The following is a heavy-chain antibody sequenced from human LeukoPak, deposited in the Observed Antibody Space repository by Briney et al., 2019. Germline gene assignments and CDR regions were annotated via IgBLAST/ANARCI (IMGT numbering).Heavy chain of an antibody. V-gene: IGHV1-69*13. J-gene: IGHJ4*02. CDR2: IIPIFGTA. D-gene: IGHD3-3*01. CDR3: ARDYYDSYYFWRGPLDY. CDR1: GGTFSSYA. Sequence: SVKVSCKASGGTFSSYAISWVRQAPGQGLEWMGGIIPIFGTANYAQKFQGRVTITADESTSTAYLELSSLRSEDTDVYYCARDYYDSYYFWRGPLDYWGQGTLVSVSS.